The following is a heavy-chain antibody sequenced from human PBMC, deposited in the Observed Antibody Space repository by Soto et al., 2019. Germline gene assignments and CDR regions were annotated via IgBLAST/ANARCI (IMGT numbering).Heavy chain of an antibody. J-gene: IGHJ5*02. CDR3: ARDRQQLNWFDP. D-gene: IGHD6-13*01. CDR2: INAGNGNT. CDR1: GYTFTSYA. Sequence: ASVKVSCKASGYTFTSYAMHWVRQAPGQRLEWMGWINAGNGNTKYSQKFQGRVTITRDTSASTAYMVLSSLRSEDTAVYYCARDRQQLNWFDPWGQGTLVTVSS. V-gene: IGHV1-3*01.